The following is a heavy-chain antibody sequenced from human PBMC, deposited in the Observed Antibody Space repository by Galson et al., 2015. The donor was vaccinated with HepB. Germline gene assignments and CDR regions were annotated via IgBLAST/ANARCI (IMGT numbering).Heavy chain of an antibody. Sequence: SLRLSCAASAFTFRSYAMHWVRQAPGKGLEWVSFISYDGYNKYYADSVKGRFTISRDNSKNTLYLQMNSLRAEDTAVYYCARGLFKADYWGQGTLVTVSS. CDR2: ISYDGYNK. V-gene: IGHV3-30-3*01. CDR3: ARGLFKADY. D-gene: IGHD2-21*01. CDR1: AFTFRSYA. J-gene: IGHJ4*02.